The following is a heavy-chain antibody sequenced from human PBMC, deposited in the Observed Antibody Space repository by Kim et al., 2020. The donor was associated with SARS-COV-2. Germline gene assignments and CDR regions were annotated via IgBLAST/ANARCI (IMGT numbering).Heavy chain of an antibody. CDR3: ARDGRPPVTHFDS. V-gene: IGHV3-48*02. CDR2: ISGSGSTM. D-gene: IGHD4-4*01. J-gene: IGHJ4*02. CDR1: GFTFSSHN. Sequence: GGSLRLSCAASGFTFSSHNMNWVRQAPGKGLEWVSFISGSGSTMYYADSVKGRFTISRDNAMNSLYLQMNSLRDEDTAVYYCARDGRPPVTHFDSWGQGTLVTVSS.